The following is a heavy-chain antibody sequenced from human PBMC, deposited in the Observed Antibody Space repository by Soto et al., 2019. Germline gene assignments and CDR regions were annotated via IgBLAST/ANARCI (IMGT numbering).Heavy chain of an antibody. CDR2: IYPGDSDT. CDR3: ATRRGLWFGEGAVMDV. CDR1: GYSFTSSW. V-gene: IGHV5-51*01. Sequence: GESLKISCKGSGYSFTSSWIGWVRQMPGKGLDWMGIIYPGDSDTRYSPSFQGQVTISADKSISTAYLQWSSLKASDTAMYYCATRRGLWFGEGAVMDVWGQGTSVTV. J-gene: IGHJ6*02. D-gene: IGHD3-10*01.